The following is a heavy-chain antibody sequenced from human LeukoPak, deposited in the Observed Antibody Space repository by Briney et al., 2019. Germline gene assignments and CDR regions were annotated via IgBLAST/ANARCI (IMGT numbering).Heavy chain of an antibody. Sequence: GGSLRLSCAASGFPFSSYSMNWVRPAPGKRLEWVSSISSSSSYIYYADSVKGRFTISRDNAKNSLYLQMNSLRAEDTAVYYCARADWDTAMIDYWGQGTLVTVSS. V-gene: IGHV3-21*01. J-gene: IGHJ4*02. D-gene: IGHD5-18*01. CDR1: GFPFSSYS. CDR3: ARADWDTAMIDY. CDR2: ISSSSSYI.